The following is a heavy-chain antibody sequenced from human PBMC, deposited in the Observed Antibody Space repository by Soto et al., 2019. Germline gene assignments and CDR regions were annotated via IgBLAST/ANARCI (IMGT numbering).Heavy chain of an antibody. CDR2: IWYDGSNK. V-gene: IGHV3-33*01. CDR1: GFTFSTYG. Sequence: PGGSLRLSCAASGFTFSTYGMHWVRQAPGKGLEWVTVIWYDGSNKYYADSVKGRFTISRDNSNNTLYLQMNSLRAEDTAVYYCARDRDGYLDYWGQGTLVTVSS. J-gene: IGHJ4*02. CDR3: ARDRDGYLDY.